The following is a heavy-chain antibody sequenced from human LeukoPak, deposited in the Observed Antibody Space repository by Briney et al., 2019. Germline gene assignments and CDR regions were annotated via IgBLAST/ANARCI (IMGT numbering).Heavy chain of an antibody. CDR1: GFMFTDYW. CDR3: ARDGTAAGLYFDL. CDR2: IRQDGSEK. D-gene: IGHD6-13*01. Sequence: GGSLRLSCEVSGFMFTDYWMNWVRQAPGKGPEWVASIRQDGSEKTYVDSVKGRFTISRDNTKNSLSLQLNGLRAEDTAVYYCARDGTAAGLYFDLWGQGTLVTVSS. V-gene: IGHV3-7*01. J-gene: IGHJ4*01.